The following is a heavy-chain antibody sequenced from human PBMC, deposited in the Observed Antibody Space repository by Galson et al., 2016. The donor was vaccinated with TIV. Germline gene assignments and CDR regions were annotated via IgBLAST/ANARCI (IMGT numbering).Heavy chain of an antibody. CDR1: GFSVNDKY. CDR2: IYGDDRT. CDR3: VKGTLGYCRGASCYPLDF. V-gene: IGHV3-53*01. Sequence: SLRLSCAASGFSVNDKYINWVRQAPGKGLEWVSVIYGDDRTYYADSVKGRFTISRDKTKNTLYLQMNSLRDEDTAVYYCVKGTLGYCRGASCYPLDFWGQGTLVTVSS. D-gene: IGHD2-15*01. J-gene: IGHJ4*02.